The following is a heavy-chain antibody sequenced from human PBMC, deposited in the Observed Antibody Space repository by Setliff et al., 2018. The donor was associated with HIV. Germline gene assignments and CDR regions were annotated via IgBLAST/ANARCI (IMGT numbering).Heavy chain of an antibody. CDR1: GFTFSTYW. CDR3: ATDCAVVGGTGSLDS. D-gene: IGHD1-26*01. CDR2: IKQDGSEK. J-gene: IGHJ4*02. V-gene: IGHV3-7*05. Sequence: GGSLRLSCAASGFTFSTYWMSWVRQAPGKGLEWVANIKQDGSEKNYMDSVKGRFTISRDDAKNSLYLQMNSLRVEDTAVYYCATDCAVVGGTGSLDSWGQGTLVTVSS.